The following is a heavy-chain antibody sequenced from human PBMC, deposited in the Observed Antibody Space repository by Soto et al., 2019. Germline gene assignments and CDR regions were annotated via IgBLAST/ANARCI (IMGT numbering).Heavy chain of an antibody. CDR2: ISSSSSTI. J-gene: IGHJ6*02. CDR3: ARVVEWFGDRYYYAMDV. V-gene: IGHV3-48*01. CDR1: GFTFSSYS. D-gene: IGHD3-10*01. Sequence: EVQLVESGGGLVQPGGSLRLSCAASGFTFSSYSMNWVRQAPGKGLEWVSYISSSSSTIYYADSVKGRFTISGDNAKNSQYLQMNSLRAEDTAVYYCARVVEWFGDRYYYAMDVWGQGTTVTVSS.